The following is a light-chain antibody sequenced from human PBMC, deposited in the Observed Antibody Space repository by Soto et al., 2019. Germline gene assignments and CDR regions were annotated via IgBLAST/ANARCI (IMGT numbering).Light chain of an antibody. V-gene: IGLV2-14*01. J-gene: IGLJ1*01. CDR1: PSDVGGYKC. CDR3: SSYSRSTAYV. CDR2: EVS. Sequence: QSALSQPASVSGSPGQSITISCTGTPSDVGGYKCVSWHQLHPGKAPKLIIYEVSNRPSGVSNRFSGSKAGNTASLTISGLQAEDEADYYCSSYSRSTAYVFGPGTKVTVL.